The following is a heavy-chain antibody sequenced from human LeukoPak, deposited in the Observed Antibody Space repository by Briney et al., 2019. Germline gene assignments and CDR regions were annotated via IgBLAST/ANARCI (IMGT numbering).Heavy chain of an antibody. CDR1: GGSFSGYY. J-gene: IGHJ4*02. CDR3: ARGIAAAGTIDPGY. V-gene: IGHV4-34*01. Sequence: SETLSLTCAVYGGSFSGYYWGGTARPPGRGLEGFGVINHSGGTNYNPSLKSRVTISVDTSKNQFSLKLSSVTAADTAVYYCARGIAAAGTIDPGYWGQGTLVTVSS. CDR2: INHSGGT. D-gene: IGHD6-13*01.